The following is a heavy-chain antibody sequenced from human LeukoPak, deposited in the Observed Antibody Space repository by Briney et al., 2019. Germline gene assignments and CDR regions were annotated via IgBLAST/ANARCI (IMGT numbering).Heavy chain of an antibody. CDR1: GFTFSSYA. V-gene: IGHV3-23*01. D-gene: IGHD2-15*01. CDR2: LSAGGKT. Sequence: GGSLRLSCAASGFTFSSYAMSWVRQAPGKGLEWVSTLSAGGKTYYADSVKGRFPISRDNSKNTLYLQMNSLRADDTAVYYCAREYTELRFDPWGQGTLVTVSS. CDR3: AREYTELRFDP. J-gene: IGHJ5*02.